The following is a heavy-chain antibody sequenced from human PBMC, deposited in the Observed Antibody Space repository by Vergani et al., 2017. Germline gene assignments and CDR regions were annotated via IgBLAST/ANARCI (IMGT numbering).Heavy chain of an antibody. CDR3: ARGDYGILTGYRY. Sequence: HVQLVQSGAEVKKPGSSVKVSCKASGGTFSSYTISWVRQAPGQGLEWMGRIIPILGIANYAQKFQGRVTITADKSTSTAYMELSSLRSEDTAIYYCARGDYGILTGYRYWGQGTLVTVSA. D-gene: IGHD3-9*01. CDR2: IIPILGIA. J-gene: IGHJ4*02. CDR1: GGTFSSYT. V-gene: IGHV1-69*02.